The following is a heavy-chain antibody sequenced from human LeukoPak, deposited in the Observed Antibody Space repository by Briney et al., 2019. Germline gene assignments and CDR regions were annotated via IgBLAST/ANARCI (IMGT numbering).Heavy chain of an antibody. CDR1: GFTFHVYA. J-gene: IGHJ4*02. Sequence: GGSLRLSCAASGFTFHVYAIYWVRQAPGKGLEWVSVIYSGSSTYYAESVKGRFTISRNTSKNTLYLQMNSLRADDTAVYYCARDRSSGWYVYDYWGQGTLVTVSS. V-gene: IGHV3-53*01. D-gene: IGHD6-19*01. CDR3: ARDRSSGWYVYDY. CDR2: IYSGSST.